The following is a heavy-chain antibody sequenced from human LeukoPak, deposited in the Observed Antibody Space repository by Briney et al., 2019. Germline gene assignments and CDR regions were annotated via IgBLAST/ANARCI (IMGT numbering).Heavy chain of an antibody. D-gene: IGHD6-13*01. J-gene: IGHJ4*02. V-gene: IGHV1-2*02. CDR1: GYTFTSYG. Sequence: ASVKVSCKASGYTFTSYGISWLRQAPGQGLEWMGWINPNSGGTNYAQKFQGRVTMTRDTSISTAYMELSRLRSDDTAVYYCARQRASIAAAGTVDYWGQGTLVTVSS. CDR3: ARQRASIAAAGTVDY. CDR2: INPNSGGT.